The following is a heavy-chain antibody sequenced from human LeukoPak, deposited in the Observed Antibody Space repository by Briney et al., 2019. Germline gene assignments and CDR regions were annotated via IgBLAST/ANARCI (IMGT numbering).Heavy chain of an antibody. CDR3: ARQGWELLRPYFDY. D-gene: IGHD1-26*01. J-gene: IGHJ4*02. Sequence: KPSETLSLTCTVSGGSISSYYWSWIRQPPGKGLEWIGYIYYSGGTNYNPSLKSRVTISVDTSKNQFSLKLSSVTAADTAVYYCARQGWELLRPYFDYWGQGTLVTVSS. CDR1: GGSISSYY. V-gene: IGHV4-59*08. CDR2: IYYSGGT.